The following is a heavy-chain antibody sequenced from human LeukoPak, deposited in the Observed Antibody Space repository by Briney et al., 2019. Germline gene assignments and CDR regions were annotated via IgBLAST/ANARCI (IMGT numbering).Heavy chain of an antibody. Sequence: SETLSLTCTVSGGSISSYYWSWIRQPAGKGLEWIGRIYTSGSTNYNPSLKSRVTMSVDTSKNQFSLKLSSVTAADTAVYYCARDLFVVPAAPGGMDVWGKGTTVTVSS. CDR2: IYTSGST. V-gene: IGHV4-4*07. CDR1: GGSISSYY. D-gene: IGHD2-2*01. CDR3: ARDLFVVPAAPGGMDV. J-gene: IGHJ6*04.